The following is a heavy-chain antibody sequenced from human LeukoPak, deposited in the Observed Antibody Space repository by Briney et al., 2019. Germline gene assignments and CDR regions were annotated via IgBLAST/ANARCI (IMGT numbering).Heavy chain of an antibody. CDR3: ARKVLGYCSSTSCYHNAFDI. CDR1: GGTFSSYA. J-gene: IGHJ3*02. D-gene: IGHD2-2*01. CDR2: IIPIFGTA. Sequence: GASVKVSCKASGGTFSSYAISWVRQAPGQGLEWMGGIIPIFGTANYAQKFQGRVTITADESTSTAYMELSSLRSDDTAVYYCARKVLGYCSSTSCYHNAFDIWGQGTMVTVSS. V-gene: IGHV1-69*13.